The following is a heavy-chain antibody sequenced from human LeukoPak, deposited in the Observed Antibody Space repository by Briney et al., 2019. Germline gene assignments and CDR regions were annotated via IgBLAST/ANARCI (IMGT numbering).Heavy chain of an antibody. J-gene: IGHJ4*02. CDR3: AKMQGYFDY. V-gene: IGHV3-23*01. CDR2: ISGSGTT. Sequence: GGSLRLSCAASGFSFRTNGMSWVRQAPGKGLEWVSAISGSGTTYYADSVKGRFTISRDNSKYTVSLQMNSLRAEDTAVYHCAKMQGYFDYWGQGTLVAVSS. CDR1: GFSFRTNG.